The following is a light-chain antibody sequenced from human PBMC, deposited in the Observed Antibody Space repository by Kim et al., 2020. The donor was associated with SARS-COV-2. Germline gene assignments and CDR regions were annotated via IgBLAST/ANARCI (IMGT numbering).Light chain of an antibody. J-gene: IGKJ2*01. CDR3: QQYYTTPFT. CDR1: QSVLQTSNNRNY. CDR2: WST. V-gene: IGKV4-1*01. Sequence: DIVLTQSPDSLAVSLGEKATITCKTSQSVLQTSNNRNYLTWYQQKAGQPPKLIVHWSTTRESGVPDRFSGRGSGTDFSLTINGLQPEDVAVYYCQQYYTTPFTFGQGTKLEIK.